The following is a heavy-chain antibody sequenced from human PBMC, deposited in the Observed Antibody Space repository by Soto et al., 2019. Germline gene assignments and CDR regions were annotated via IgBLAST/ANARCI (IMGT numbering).Heavy chain of an antibody. CDR1: GFTFDDYT. Sequence: EVQLVESGGVVVQPGGSLRLSCAASGFTFDDYTMHWVRQAPGKGLEWVSLISWDGGSTYYADSVKGRFTISRDNSKNSLYLQMHSLGTEDTALYYCAKGGTVVVIATWFDPWGQGTLVTVSS. D-gene: IGHD2-21*01. CDR3: AKGGTVVVIATWFDP. V-gene: IGHV3-43*01. CDR2: ISWDGGST. J-gene: IGHJ5*02.